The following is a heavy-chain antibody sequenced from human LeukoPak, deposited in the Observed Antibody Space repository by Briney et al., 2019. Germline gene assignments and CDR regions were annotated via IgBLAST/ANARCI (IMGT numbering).Heavy chain of an antibody. V-gene: IGHV1-18*01. J-gene: IGHJ4*02. Sequence: ASVKVSCKASGYTFTSYGISWVRQAPGQGLEWVGWISAYNGNTSYAQKLQGRVTMTTDTSTSTAYMELRSLRSDDTAVYYCAREEYYYDSSGYLVGIGGDYWGQGTLVTVSS. D-gene: IGHD3-22*01. CDR2: ISAYNGNT. CDR1: GYTFTSYG. CDR3: AREEYYYDSSGYLVGIGGDY.